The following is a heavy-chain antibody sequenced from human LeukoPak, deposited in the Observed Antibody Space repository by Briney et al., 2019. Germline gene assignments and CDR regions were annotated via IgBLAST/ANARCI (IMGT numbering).Heavy chain of an antibody. J-gene: IGHJ6*02. CDR2: INPNSGGT. V-gene: IGHV1-2*02. CDR3: AKQRGVRGMVSKGDYGLDV. CDR1: GYTFTGYY. Sequence: ASVRVSCKASGYTFTGYYMHWVRQAPGQGLEWMGWINPNSGGTNYAQKSQGRVTMTRDTTISTAYLELNRLRSDDTAVYYCAKQRGVRGMVSKGDYGLDVWGQGTTVTVSS. D-gene: IGHD3-10*01.